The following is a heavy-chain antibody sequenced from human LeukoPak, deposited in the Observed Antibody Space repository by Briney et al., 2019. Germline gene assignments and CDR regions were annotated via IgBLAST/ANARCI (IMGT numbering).Heavy chain of an antibody. CDR1: GFTFDDYA. CDR3: AKDGYYYDSSGYYYPDC. CDR2: ISWDGGST. V-gene: IGHV3-43D*03. J-gene: IGHJ4*02. D-gene: IGHD3-22*01. Sequence: GGSLRLSCAASGFTFDDYAMHWVRQAPGKGLEWVSLISWDGGSTYYADSVKGRFTISRDNSKNSLYLQMNSLRAEDTALYYCAKDGYYYDSSGYYYPDCWGQGTLVTVSS.